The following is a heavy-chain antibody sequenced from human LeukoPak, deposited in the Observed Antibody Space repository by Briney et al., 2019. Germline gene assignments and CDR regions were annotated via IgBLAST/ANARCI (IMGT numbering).Heavy chain of an antibody. CDR3: VRDFYESSGSTYYFDY. Sequence: PGGSRRLSCAASGFTFSDLYMDWVRQAPGKGLEWVGRTRNKPNSYTTEYAASVKGRFTISRDDSKNSLFLQMNSLKTEDTAVYYCVRDFYESSGSTYYFDYWGQGTLVTVSS. CDR2: TRNKPNSYTT. J-gene: IGHJ4*02. D-gene: IGHD3-22*01. V-gene: IGHV3-72*01. CDR1: GFTFSDLY.